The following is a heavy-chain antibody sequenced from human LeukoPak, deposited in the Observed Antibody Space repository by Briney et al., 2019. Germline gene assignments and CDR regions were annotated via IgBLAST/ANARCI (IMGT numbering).Heavy chain of an antibody. CDR2: ITTTFYT. D-gene: IGHD6-13*01. V-gene: IGHV3-21*01. J-gene: IGHJ4*02. CDR1: GFTFSSYS. CDR3: ARVRANWYEDY. Sequence: PGGSLRLSCAASGFTFSSYSFNWVRQVPGKGLEWVSSITTTFYTYYTDSVKGRFTISRDNAKNSLYLQMISLRAEDTAVCYCARVRANWYEDYWGKGTLVTVSS.